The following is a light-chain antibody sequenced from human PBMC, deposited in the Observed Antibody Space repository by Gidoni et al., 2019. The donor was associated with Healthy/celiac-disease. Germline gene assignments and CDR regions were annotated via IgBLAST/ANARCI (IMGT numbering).Light chain of an antibody. Sequence: EIVLTQSPGTLSLSPGERATLSCRASQSVSSNYLAWYQQKPRQAPRLLIDGSTSGTTSIPNRFGGGGARTDFTLTSSRLEAEVVAEYCCQQYGRSPRTFXGXTKVEIK. J-gene: IGKJ4*02. V-gene: IGKV3-20*01. CDR1: QSVSSNY. CDR2: GST. CDR3: QQYGRSPRT.